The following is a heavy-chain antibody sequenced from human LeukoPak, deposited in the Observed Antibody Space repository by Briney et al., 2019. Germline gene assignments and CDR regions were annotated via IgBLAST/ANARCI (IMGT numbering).Heavy chain of an antibody. J-gene: IGHJ4*02. CDR1: GYSFTSYW. Sequence: GESLKISCKGSGYSFTSYWIGWVRQMPGKGLEWMGIIYPGDSDTTYSPSFQGQVTISADRSISTAYLQWSSLKASDSAMYYCARHGYTSGVRHFDHWGQGTLVTVSS. V-gene: IGHV5-51*01. D-gene: IGHD2-2*02. CDR3: ARHGYTSGVRHFDH. CDR2: IYPGDSDT.